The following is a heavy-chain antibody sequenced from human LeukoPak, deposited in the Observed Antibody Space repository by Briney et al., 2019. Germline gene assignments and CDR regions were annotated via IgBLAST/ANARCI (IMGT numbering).Heavy chain of an antibody. J-gene: IGHJ5*02. D-gene: IGHD2-2*01. CDR3: ARGPLEVPASNWFDP. Sequence: SETLSLTCAVYGGSFSGYYWSWIRQPPGKGLEWIGEINHSGSTNYNPSLKSRVTISVDTSKNQFSLKLSSVTAADTAVYYRARGPLEVPASNWFDPWGQGTLVTVSS. CDR2: INHSGST. CDR1: GGSFSGYY. V-gene: IGHV4-34*01.